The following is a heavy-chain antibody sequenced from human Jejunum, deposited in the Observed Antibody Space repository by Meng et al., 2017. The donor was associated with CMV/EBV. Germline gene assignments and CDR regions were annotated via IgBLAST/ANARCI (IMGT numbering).Heavy chain of an antibody. J-gene: IGHJ4*02. D-gene: IGHD3-9*01. V-gene: IGHV3-15*01. Sequence: NAWMSWVRQAPGKGLEWVGHIKGKTDGGTTDYTAPVKGRFTISRDDSKNTLYLQMNSLKTEDTVVYYCSAGRIRYFDWLLSRVDYWGQGTLVTVSS. CDR1: NAW. CDR3: SAGRIRYFDWLLSRVDY. CDR2: IKGKTDGGTT.